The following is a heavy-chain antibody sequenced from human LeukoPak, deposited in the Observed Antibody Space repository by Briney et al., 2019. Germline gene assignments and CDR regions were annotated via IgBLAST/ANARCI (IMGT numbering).Heavy chain of an antibody. Sequence: GGSLRLSCAASGFTFGDYALHWVRQAPGEGLEWVSGITSASRRIGYADSVKGRFTISRDNARDSLYLQMNNLRAEDTALYYCAIDRAGDLPYWGQGTLVTVSS. V-gene: IGHV3-9*01. CDR1: GFTFGDYA. J-gene: IGHJ4*02. CDR3: AIDRAGDLPY. CDR2: ITSASRRI. D-gene: IGHD6-19*01.